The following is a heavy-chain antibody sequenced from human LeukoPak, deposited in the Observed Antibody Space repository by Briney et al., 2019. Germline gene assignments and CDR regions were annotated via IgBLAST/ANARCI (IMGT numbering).Heavy chain of an antibody. V-gene: IGHV3-49*03. J-gene: IGHJ4*02. D-gene: IGHD3-3*01. CDR2: IRGKPYGETT. Sequence: GGSLRLSCAASGFTFDDHAMNWFRQALGKGLEWVGFIRGKPYGETTEYAASVQGRITISRDDSESTTYLQLNSLKTEDTAVYYCTRGSDTIFGVARDGFDSWGQGTLVTVSS. CDR3: TRGSDTIFGVARDGFDS. CDR1: GFTFDDHA.